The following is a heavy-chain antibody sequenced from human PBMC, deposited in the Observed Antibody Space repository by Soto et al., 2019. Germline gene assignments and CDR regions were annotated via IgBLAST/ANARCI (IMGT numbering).Heavy chain of an antibody. CDR1: GFTFSSYA. CDR3: AKGIAVAGTKYLSFDY. D-gene: IGHD6-19*01. J-gene: IGHJ4*02. Sequence: GGSLRLSCAASGFTFSSYAMSWVRQAPGKGLEWVSAISGSGGSTYYADSVKGSFTLSRDNSKNTLYLQMNSLTAEDTAVYYCAKGIAVAGTKYLSFDYWGQGTLVTVSS. CDR2: ISGSGGST. V-gene: IGHV3-23*01.